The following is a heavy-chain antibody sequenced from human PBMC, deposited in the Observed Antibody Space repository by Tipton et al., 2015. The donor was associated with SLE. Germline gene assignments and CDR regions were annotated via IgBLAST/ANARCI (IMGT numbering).Heavy chain of an antibody. CDR2: IYYSGST. J-gene: IGHJ5*02. CDR3: ATATQGYYDSSGYHKGWFDP. V-gene: IGHV4-59*11. CDR1: GGSISNHY. Sequence: TLSLTCTVSGGSISNHYWSWIRQPPGKGLGWIGYIYYSGSTNSNPPLKSRVSISVYRSKNQFYLNLSSVTAADTAVYYCATATQGYYDSSGYHKGWFDPWGQGTLVTVSS. D-gene: IGHD3-22*01.